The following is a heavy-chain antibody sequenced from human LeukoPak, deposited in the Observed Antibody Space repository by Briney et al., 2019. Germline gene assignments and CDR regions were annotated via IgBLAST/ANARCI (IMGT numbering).Heavy chain of an antibody. CDR3: ARLTVSGQFDY. D-gene: IGHD6-19*01. CDR1: GFTFSNYA. Sequence: PGGSLRLSCVASGFTFSNYAVSWVRQAPGKGLEWVSAISGGSTSTYYADSVKGRFTISRDNSKNTLYLQISTLRPEDTAVYYCARLTVSGQFDYWGQGTLVTVSS. J-gene: IGHJ4*02. CDR2: ISGGSTST. V-gene: IGHV3-23*01.